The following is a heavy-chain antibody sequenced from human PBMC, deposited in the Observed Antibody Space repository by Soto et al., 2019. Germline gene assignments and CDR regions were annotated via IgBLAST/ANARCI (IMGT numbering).Heavy chain of an antibody. D-gene: IGHD5-18*01. CDR3: ARDVGYGLIDY. Sequence: ASVKVSCKASGYTFTSYYMHWVRQAPGQGLEWMGRINASSGSTNYAQKFQGRVTMTTDTSTSTAYMELRSLRSDDTAVYYCARDVGYGLIDYWGQGTLVTVSS. CDR1: GYTFTSYY. J-gene: IGHJ4*02. CDR2: INASSGST. V-gene: IGHV1-46*01.